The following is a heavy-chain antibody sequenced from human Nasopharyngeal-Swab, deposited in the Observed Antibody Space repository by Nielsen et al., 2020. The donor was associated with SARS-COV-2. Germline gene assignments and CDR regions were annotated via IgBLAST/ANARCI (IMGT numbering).Heavy chain of an antibody. D-gene: IGHD3-16*02. CDR2: IYYSGST. J-gene: IGHJ6*02. Sequence: PGKGLEWIGSIYYSGSTYYNPSLKSRVTISVDTSKNQFSLKLSSVTAADTAVYYCAGVVKNVARYYYYYGMDVWGQGTTVTVSS. V-gene: IGHV4-39*07. CDR3: AGVVKNVARYYYYYGMDV.